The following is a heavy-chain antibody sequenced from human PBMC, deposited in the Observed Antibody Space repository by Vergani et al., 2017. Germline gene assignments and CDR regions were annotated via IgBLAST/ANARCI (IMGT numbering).Heavy chain of an antibody. D-gene: IGHD3/OR15-3a*01. Sequence: QVQLQESGPGLVKPSQTLSLTCSVSGDSISSGVYYWNWIRQHPGKGLEWIGYIYSTGSTHHNPSLRRRINMSVDTSKSHFSLTLTSVTAADSAFYFCARGQTGYSRDWSTYFFYMDVWGKGTTVTVSS. CDR2: IYSTGST. J-gene: IGHJ6*03. CDR1: GDSISSGVYY. V-gene: IGHV4-31*03. CDR3: ARGQTGYSRDWSTYFFYMDV.